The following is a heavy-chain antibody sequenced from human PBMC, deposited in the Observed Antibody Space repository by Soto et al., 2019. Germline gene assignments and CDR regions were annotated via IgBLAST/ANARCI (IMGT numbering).Heavy chain of an antibody. V-gene: IGHV1-18*01. CDR2: ISPYKGNT. CDR1: GYTFSSIG. J-gene: IGHJ4*02. D-gene: IGHD2-8*02. Sequence: GASVKVSCKASGYTFSSIGISWVRQAPGQGLEWMGWISPYKGNTHYAQGLQGRVTMTTDTSTSTAYMELRSLRSDDTAVYYCARDPSPDIVLAHWGQGTLVTVSS. CDR3: ARDPSPDIVLAH.